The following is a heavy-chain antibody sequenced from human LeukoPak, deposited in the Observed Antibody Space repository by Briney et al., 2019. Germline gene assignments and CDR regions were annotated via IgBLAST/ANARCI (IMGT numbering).Heavy chain of an antibody. CDR3: ARVEVLWFGEFDYMDV. CDR2: TSYSGNT. CDR1: GGSISSFY. V-gene: IGHV4-59*01. D-gene: IGHD3-10*01. J-gene: IGHJ6*03. Sequence: PSETLSLTCSVSGGSISSFYCSWIRQPPGKGLEWIGYTSYSGNTNYNPSLKSRVTISVETSKNEFSLKLRSVTAADTAVYYCARVEVLWFGEFDYMDVWGKGTTVTISS.